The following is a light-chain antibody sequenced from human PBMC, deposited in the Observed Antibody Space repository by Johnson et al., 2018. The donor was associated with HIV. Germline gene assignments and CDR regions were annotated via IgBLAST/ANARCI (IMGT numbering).Light chain of an antibody. J-gene: IGLJ1*01. CDR2: DKN. CDR3: ATWDISLSAYV. CDR1: SSNIGTNY. Sequence: QSVLTQPPSVSAAPGQKVTISCSGSSSNIGTNYVSWYQQFPGTAPKLLIFDKNKRPSGIPDRFSGSKSGTSAALGITGLQTGDEADYYCATWDISLSAYVFGTGTKVTVL. V-gene: IGLV1-51*01.